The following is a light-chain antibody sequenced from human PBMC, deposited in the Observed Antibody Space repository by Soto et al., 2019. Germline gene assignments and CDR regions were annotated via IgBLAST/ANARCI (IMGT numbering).Light chain of an antibody. CDR2: EAS. CDR3: CSYASSNTLV. CDR1: ISDIGTYNL. V-gene: IGLV2-23*01. Sequence: QSALTHPASVSGSPGQSITISCTGSISDIGTYNLVSWLQQHPGKAPKLMIYEASKRPSGVSNRFSGSKSGNTASLTISGLQAEDEADYYCCSYASSNTLVVGGGTKVTVL. J-gene: IGLJ2*01.